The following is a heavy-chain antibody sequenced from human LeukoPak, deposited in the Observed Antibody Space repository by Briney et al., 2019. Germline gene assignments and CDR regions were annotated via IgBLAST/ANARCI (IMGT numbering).Heavy chain of an antibody. CDR3: ARGGYSGYDSVIDY. Sequence: PSETLSLTCAVYGGSFSGYYWSWIRQPPGEGLEWIGEINHSGSTDYNPSLKSRVTISVDTSKNQFSLKLSSVTAADTAVYYCARGGYSGYDSVIDYWGQGALATVSS. D-gene: IGHD5-12*01. CDR1: GGSFSGYY. CDR2: INHSGST. V-gene: IGHV4-34*01. J-gene: IGHJ4*02.